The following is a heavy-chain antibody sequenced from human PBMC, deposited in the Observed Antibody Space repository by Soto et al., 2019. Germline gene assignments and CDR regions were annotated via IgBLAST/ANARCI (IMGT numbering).Heavy chain of an antibody. CDR2: ISGSDGRT. CDR1: GPSFSTYG. CDR3: AKGGGGKTYRALDY. J-gene: IGHJ4*02. D-gene: IGHD3-16*01. V-gene: IGHV3-23*01. Sequence: VQLLESGGGLEQPGGSLRLSCAASGPSFSTYGMSWVRQAPGKGLEWVSSISGSDGRTYYPDSVKGRFTISRDNSKTTVYLQTNSLRAEDPAVYYCAKGGGGKTYRALDYWGQGTLVTVSS.